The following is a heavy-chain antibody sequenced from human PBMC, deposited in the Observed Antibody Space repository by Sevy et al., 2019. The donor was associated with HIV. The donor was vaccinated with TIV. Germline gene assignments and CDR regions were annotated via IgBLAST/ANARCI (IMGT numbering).Heavy chain of an antibody. V-gene: IGHV3-21*01. Sequence: GSLRLSCAASGFTFSSSSMNWVRQAPGKGLEWVSSISFSSNYIYYAVSVKGRFTISRDNAKNSLFLQMNSLRAEDTAVYYCARDETWDAFDIWGQGTMVTVSS. J-gene: IGHJ3*02. CDR3: ARDETWDAFDI. CDR2: ISFSSNYI. CDR1: GFTFSSSS.